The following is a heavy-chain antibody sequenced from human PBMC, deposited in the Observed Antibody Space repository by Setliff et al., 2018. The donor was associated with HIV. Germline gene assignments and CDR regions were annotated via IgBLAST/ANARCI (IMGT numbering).Heavy chain of an antibody. CDR1: GGSIDNNKYY. V-gene: IGHV4-39*01. D-gene: IGHD3-22*01. J-gene: IGHJ5*02. Sequence: SETLSLTCSVSGGSIDNNKYYWTWIRQPPGKGLEWTGSIYHTGRTYYTRSIESRLTISIDTSKNQFSLKLTSVTAADTAMYYCASRIYYYDESRVLREEGFVPWGQGTLVTVSS. CDR2: IYHTGRT. CDR3: ASRIYYYDESRVLREEGFVP.